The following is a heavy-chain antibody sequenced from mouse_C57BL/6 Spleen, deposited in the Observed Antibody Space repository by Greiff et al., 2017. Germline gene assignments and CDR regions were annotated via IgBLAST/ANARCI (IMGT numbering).Heavy chain of an antibody. D-gene: IGHD4-1*01. Sequence: EVMLVESGGGLVKPGGSLKLSCAASGFTFSSYTMSWVRQTPEKRLEWVATISGGGGNTYYPDSVKGRFTISRDNAKNTLYLQMSSLRSEDTALYYCARQDSGTEYFDYWGQGTTLTVSS. CDR2: ISGGGGNT. CDR3: ARQDSGTEYFDY. CDR1: GFTFSSYT. J-gene: IGHJ2*01. V-gene: IGHV5-9*01.